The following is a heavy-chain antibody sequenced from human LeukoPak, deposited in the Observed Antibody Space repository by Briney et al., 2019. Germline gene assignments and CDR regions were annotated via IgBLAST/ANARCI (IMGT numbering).Heavy chain of an antibody. J-gene: IGHJ4*02. V-gene: IGHV3-48*03. D-gene: IGHD6-13*01. CDR2: ISGSGSTI. CDR1: GFTFSSYE. Sequence: PGGSLRLSCAASGFTFSSYEMNWVRQAPGKGLEWVSYISGSGSTIYYAEFVKGRFTISRDNSKNTLCLQMHSLRAEDTAVYYCAKDNVAAAGRYFDYWGQGTLVTVSS. CDR3: AKDNVAAAGRYFDY.